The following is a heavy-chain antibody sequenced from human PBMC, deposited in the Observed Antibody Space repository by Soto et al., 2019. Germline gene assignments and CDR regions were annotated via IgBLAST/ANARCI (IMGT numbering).Heavy chain of an antibody. Sequence: QVQLQESAPGLVNPSQTLSLTCTVSVGTINSGGYYWSWIRQHQGKGLEWIGYIYYSGSTYYNPSIKSRVTIAVDTSKNQFSLKLSSVTAADTAVYYCARHRGGYAPDDFDISGQGTMVTVSS. J-gene: IGHJ3*02. CDR1: VGTINSGGYY. D-gene: IGHD5-12*01. V-gene: IGHV4-31*03. CDR3: ARHRGGYAPDDFDI. CDR2: IYYSGST.